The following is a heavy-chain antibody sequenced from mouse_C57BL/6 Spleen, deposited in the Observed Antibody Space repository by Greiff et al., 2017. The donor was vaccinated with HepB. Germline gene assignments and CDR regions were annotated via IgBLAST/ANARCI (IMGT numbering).Heavy chain of an antibody. CDR3: AKGSGYDYAMDY. J-gene: IGHJ4*01. CDR2: INPNNGDT. V-gene: IGHV1-22*01. CDR1: GYTFTDYN. Sequence: EVQLQQSGPELVKPGASVKMSCKASGYTFTDYNMHWVKQSHGKSLEWIGYINPNNGDTNYNQKFKGKATLTVNKSSSTAYMELRSLTSEDSAVDDCAKGSGYDYAMDYWGQGTSVTVSS. D-gene: IGHD1-1*01.